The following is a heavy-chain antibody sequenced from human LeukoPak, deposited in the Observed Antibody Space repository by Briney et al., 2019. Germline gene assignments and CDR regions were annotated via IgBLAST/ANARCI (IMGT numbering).Heavy chain of an antibody. CDR3: AKDPTTKDQYSSSGLEY. V-gene: IGHV3-23*01. D-gene: IGHD6-6*01. CDR2: ISGSGGST. Sequence: GGSLRLSCAASGFTFSSYAMSWVRQAPGKGLEWVSAISGSGGSTYYADSVKGRFTISRDNSKNTLYLQMNSLRAEDTAVYYCAKDPTTKDQYSSSGLEYWGQGTLVTVSS. CDR1: GFTFSSYA. J-gene: IGHJ4*02.